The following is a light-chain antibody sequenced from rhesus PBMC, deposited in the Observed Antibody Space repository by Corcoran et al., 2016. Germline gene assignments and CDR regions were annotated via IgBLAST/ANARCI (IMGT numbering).Light chain of an antibody. J-gene: IGKJ2*01. Sequence: EIVMTQSPATLALSPGERATLSCRASQSGSSYLAWYQQKPGQAPRLLIYGAASRATGIPDRFSGSGSGTEFTLTISSLEPEDVGVYFCLQSSNWPSFGQGTKVEIK. CDR1: QSGSSY. CDR2: GAA. CDR3: LQSSNWPS. V-gene: IGKV3-24*04.